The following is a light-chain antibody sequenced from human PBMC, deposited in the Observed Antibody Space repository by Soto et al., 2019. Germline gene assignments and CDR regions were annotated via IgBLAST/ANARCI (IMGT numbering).Light chain of an antibody. J-gene: IGKJ2*01. CDR2: SAS. Sequence: EIVMTQSPATLSVSPGERATLSCRASQSISTEFAWYQQKPGQPPHLLIYSASTRATGVPARFTGSGSGSEFTLTISGLQSEDFAVYYCQQCHNWPLTFGQGTRLEI. CDR3: QQCHNWPLT. CDR1: QSISTE. V-gene: IGKV3-15*01.